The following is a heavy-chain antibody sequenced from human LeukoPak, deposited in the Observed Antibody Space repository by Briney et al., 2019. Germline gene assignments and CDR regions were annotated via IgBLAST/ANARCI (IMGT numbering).Heavy chain of an antibody. D-gene: IGHD3-22*01. CDR2: INPSGGST. J-gene: IGHJ4*02. CDR1: GYTFTSYY. CDR3: ASRGGGDYYDSSGYYGPDY. V-gene: IGHV1-46*01. Sequence: ASVKVSCKASGYTFTSYYMHWVRQAPGQGLEWMGIINPSGGSTSYAQKFQGRVTMTRDTSTSTVYMELSSLRSEDTAVYYCASRGGGDYYDSSGYYGPDYWGQGTLVTVSS.